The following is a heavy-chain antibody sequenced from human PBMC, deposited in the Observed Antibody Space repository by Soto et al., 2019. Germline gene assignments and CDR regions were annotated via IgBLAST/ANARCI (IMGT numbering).Heavy chain of an antibody. Sequence: EVQLVESGGGLVQPGRSLRLSCAALGFTFSDHYMDWVRQAPGKGLEWVGRIRNKANSYTTEYAASVKGRFTISRXDXXNLLFLQMFSLKTEDTAVYYCSRAGILTTPYYFDYWGQGTLVTVSS. J-gene: IGHJ4*01. CDR3: SRAGILTTPYYFDY. D-gene: IGHD2-21*01. V-gene: IGHV3-72*01. CDR2: IRNKANSYTT. CDR1: GFTFSDHY.